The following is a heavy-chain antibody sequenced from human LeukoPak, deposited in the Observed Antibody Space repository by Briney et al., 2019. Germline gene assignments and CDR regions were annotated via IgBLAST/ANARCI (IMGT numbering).Heavy chain of an antibody. CDR3: AKDHSGYEDY. J-gene: IGHJ4*02. V-gene: IGHV3-23*01. D-gene: IGHD5-12*01. Sequence: PGGSLRLSCVASGFTFSSYGMSWVRQAPGKGLEWVSAISGSGDSTYYADSVKGRFTISRDNSKNTLYLQMNSLRAEDTAVYYCAKDHSGYEDYWGQGTLVTVSS. CDR1: GFTFSSYG. CDR2: ISGSGDST.